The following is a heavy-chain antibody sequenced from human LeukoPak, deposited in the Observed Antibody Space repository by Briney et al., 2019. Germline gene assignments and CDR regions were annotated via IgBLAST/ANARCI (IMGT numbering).Heavy chain of an antibody. V-gene: IGHV3-23*01. CDR1: GFTFSSYA. Sequence: GGSLRLSCAASGFTFSSYAMSWVRQAPGKGLEWVSAISGSGGSTYYADSVKGRFTISRDNSKNTLYLQMNSLRAEDTAVYYCARLWVAYGDYVDCFDYWGQGTLVTVSS. CDR3: ARLWVAYGDYVDCFDY. J-gene: IGHJ4*02. CDR2: ISGSGGST. D-gene: IGHD4-17*01.